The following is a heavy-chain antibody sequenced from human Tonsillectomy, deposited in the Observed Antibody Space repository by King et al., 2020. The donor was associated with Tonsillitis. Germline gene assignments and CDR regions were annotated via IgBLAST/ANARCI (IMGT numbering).Heavy chain of an antibody. CDR1: GYTFTSYY. CDR3: ARTDSRNWPSFDF. Sequence: QLVQSGAEVKKPGASVKVSCTASGYTFTSYYMHWVRQAPGQGLEWIGMINPSGGSTNYALKFQGRVTMTRDTSTSTVYMELSSLRSDDTAVYYCARTDSRNWPSFDFWGQGTLVTVSS. D-gene: IGHD6-13*01. J-gene: IGHJ4*02. CDR2: INPSGGST. V-gene: IGHV1-46*03.